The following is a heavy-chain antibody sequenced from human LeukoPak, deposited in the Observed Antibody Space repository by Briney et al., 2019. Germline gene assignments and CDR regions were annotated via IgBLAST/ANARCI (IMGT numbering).Heavy chain of an antibody. J-gene: IGHJ4*02. Sequence: SETLSLTCTVSGGSISSYYWSWIRQPAGKGLEWIGRIYTSGSTNYNPSLKSRVTISVDTSKNQFSLKLSSVTAADTAVYYCARGTAYCSGGSCYSGLDYWGQGTLVTVSS. D-gene: IGHD2-15*01. V-gene: IGHV4-4*07. CDR2: IYTSGST. CDR3: ARGTAYCSGGSCYSGLDY. CDR1: GGSISSYY.